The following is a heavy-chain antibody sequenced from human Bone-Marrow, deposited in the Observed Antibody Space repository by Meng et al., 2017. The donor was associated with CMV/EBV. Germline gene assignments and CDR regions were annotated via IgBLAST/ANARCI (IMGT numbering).Heavy chain of an antibody. V-gene: IGHV3-74*01. CDR2: IMYDGSTT. Sequence: CAASGFIFSTYSMHWVRQVPGKGLVWVAHIMYDGSTTNYADSVKGRFTVSRDNAKNTLYLQMNSLRAEDTAVYYCARDKWELYFDYWGQGALVTVSS. J-gene: IGHJ4*02. CDR3: ARDKWELYFDY. D-gene: IGHD1-26*01. CDR1: GFIFSTYS.